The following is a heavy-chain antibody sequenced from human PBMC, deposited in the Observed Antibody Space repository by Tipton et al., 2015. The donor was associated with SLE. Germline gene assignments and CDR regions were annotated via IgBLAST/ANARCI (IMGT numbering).Heavy chain of an antibody. CDR1: GGSFSGYY. CDR2: IYYSGST. J-gene: IGHJ6*02. D-gene: IGHD2-2*01. CDR3: ARDDRVVVVPAAMGFLYGMDV. Sequence: LRLSCAVYGGSFSGYYWSWIRQPPGKGLEWIGYIYYSGSTNYNPSLKSRVTISVDTSKNQFSLKLSSVTAADTAVYYCARDDRVVVVPAAMGFLYGMDVWGQGTTVTVSS. V-gene: IGHV4-59*12.